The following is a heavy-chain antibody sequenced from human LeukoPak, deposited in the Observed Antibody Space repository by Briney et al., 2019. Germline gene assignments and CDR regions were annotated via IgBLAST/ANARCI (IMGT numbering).Heavy chain of an antibody. D-gene: IGHD2-21*02. CDR2: ISSSSSYI. CDR3: ARDNGIVAVTASRLDS. Sequence: GGSLRLSCAASGFTFSSYSMNWVRQAPGKGLEGVSSISSSSSYIDYADSVKGRFTISRDNAKNSLYLQINSLRADVPAVYYCARDNGIVAVTASRLDSWGQGTLVTVSS. V-gene: IGHV3-21*01. J-gene: IGHJ4*02. CDR1: GFTFSSYS.